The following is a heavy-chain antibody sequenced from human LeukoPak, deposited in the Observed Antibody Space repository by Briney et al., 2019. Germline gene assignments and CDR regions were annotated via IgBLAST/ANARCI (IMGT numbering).Heavy chain of an antibody. D-gene: IGHD6-13*01. CDR3: ARDKRSSSWSNWFDP. J-gene: IGHJ5*02. Sequence: PSETVSLTCSVSGGTISSYYWSWIPQPAGKGLEWIGRIYTSGSTNYNPSLKSRVTMSVDTSKNQFSLKLSSVTAADTAVYYCARDKRSSSWSNWFDPWGQGTLVTVSS. V-gene: IGHV4-4*07. CDR1: GGTISSYY. CDR2: IYTSGST.